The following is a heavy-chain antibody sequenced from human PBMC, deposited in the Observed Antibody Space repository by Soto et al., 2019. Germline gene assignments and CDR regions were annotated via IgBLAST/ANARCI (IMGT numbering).Heavy chain of an antibody. CDR1: GFTFSSCA. CDR3: TKATGVAYYVTDN. Sequence: EVPLLESGGGLVQPGGSLRLSCAASGFTFSSCAMGWVRQTPGKGLEWVSAFSGSADKTFYADSVKGRFTISRDNSKNTVYLQMNSLRAEDTAIYYCTKATGVAYYVTDNWGQGTLVTVSS. D-gene: IGHD1-26*01. J-gene: IGHJ4*02. CDR2: FSGSADKT. V-gene: IGHV3-23*01.